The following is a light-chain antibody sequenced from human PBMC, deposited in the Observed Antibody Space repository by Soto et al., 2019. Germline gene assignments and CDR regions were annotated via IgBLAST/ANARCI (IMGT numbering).Light chain of an antibody. Sequence: ANQLTQSPSSLSASVGDRVTITCRASQAISSALAWYQQKPGKPPKLLIYDASTLQSGVPSRFSGTASGTEFTLTINSLQPEDFATYYCQQFNNWPVTFGPGTKVDIK. CDR3: QQFNNWPVT. J-gene: IGKJ3*01. V-gene: IGKV1D-13*01. CDR1: QAISSA. CDR2: DAS.